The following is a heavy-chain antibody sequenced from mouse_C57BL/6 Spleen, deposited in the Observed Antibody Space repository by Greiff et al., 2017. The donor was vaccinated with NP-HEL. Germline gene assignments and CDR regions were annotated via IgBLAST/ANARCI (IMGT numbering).Heavy chain of an antibody. D-gene: IGHD2-1*01. CDR1: GYAFSSSW. Sequence: QVQLQQSGPELVKPGASVKISCKASGYAFSSSWMNWVKQRPGPGLEWIGRIYPGDGDTNYNGKFKGKATLTADKSSSTAYMQLSSLTSEDAAVYFSASRYCGTGIDYWGQGTSVTVSS. CDR2: IYPGDGDT. J-gene: IGHJ4*01. V-gene: IGHV1-82*01. CDR3: ASRYCGTGIDY.